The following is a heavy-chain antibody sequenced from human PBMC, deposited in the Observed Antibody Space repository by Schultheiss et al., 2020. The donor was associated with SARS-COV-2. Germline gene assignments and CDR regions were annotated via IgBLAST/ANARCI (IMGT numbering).Heavy chain of an antibody. V-gene: IGHV3-23*01. J-gene: IGHJ4*02. D-gene: IGHD3-9*01. CDR1: GFTFSSYS. CDR2: ISGSGGST. CDR3: AKGSPYYDILTGYFDFDY. Sequence: GGSLRLSCAASGFTFSSYSMNWVRQAPGKGLEWVSAISGSGGSTYYADSVKGRFTISRDNSKNTLYLQMNSLRAEDTAVYYCAKGSPYYDILTGYFDFDYWGQGTLVTVSS.